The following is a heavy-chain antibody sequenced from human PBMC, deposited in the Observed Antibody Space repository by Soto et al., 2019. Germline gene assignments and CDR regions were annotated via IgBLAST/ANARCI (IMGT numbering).Heavy chain of an antibody. CDR3: ARETSAAWPYYLDY. J-gene: IGHJ4*02. CDR2: IKQDGGEK. Sequence: EVQLVESGGGLVQPGGSLRLSCAASGFTFSTCWMSWVRQAPGKGLEWVANIKQDGGEKYYLDSVKGRFTISRDNAKNSLYLQMNSLRAEDTAVYYCARETSAAWPYYLDYWGQGTLVTVSS. D-gene: IGHD3-10*01. V-gene: IGHV3-7*01. CDR1: GFTFSTCW.